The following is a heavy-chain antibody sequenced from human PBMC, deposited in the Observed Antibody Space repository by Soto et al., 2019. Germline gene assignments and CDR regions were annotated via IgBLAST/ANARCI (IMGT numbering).Heavy chain of an antibody. Sequence: GASVKVSCKASGYTLASYGSSWVRQAPGQGLEWMGWINADYGNTKYAQKFRGRVTMTTDTSTTTVYMELTNLRSDDTAVYYCARCIQGDYYYGMDVWGQGTTVTVSS. V-gene: IGHV1-18*01. J-gene: IGHJ6*02. CDR3: ARCIQGDYYYGMDV. CDR1: GYTLASYG. D-gene: IGHD5-18*01. CDR2: INADYGNT.